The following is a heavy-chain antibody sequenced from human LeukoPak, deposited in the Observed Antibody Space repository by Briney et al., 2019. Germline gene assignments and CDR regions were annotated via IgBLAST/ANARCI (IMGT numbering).Heavy chain of an antibody. CDR1: GFTFSNGW. V-gene: IGHV3-15*01. CDR3: TSNLYCSTSSCYTLDN. CDR2: IKSKSERGTT. Sequence: GGSLRLSCAASGFTFSNGWMSWVRQAPGKGLEWVGRIKSKSERGTTDYAAPVKGRFTISRDGSTNTVYLHMNSLKTEDTAVYFCTSNLYCSTSSCYTLDNWGQGTLVAASP. D-gene: IGHD2-2*02. J-gene: IGHJ4*02.